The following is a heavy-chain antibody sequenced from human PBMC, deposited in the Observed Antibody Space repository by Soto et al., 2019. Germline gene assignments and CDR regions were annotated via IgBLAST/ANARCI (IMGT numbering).Heavy chain of an antibody. CDR3: AREKIYGYGPKYNGLDP. CDR2: INAGNGNT. D-gene: IGHD5-12*01. Sequence: QVQLVQSGAEVKKPGASVKVSCKASGYTFTSYAMHWVRQAPGQRLEWMGWINAGNGNTKYSQKFQGRVTITGDTPAITADMELSSLRCEDRAVYYWAREKIYGYGPKYNGLDPWGQGTLFIVSS. J-gene: IGHJ5*02. V-gene: IGHV1-3*01. CDR1: GYTFTSYA.